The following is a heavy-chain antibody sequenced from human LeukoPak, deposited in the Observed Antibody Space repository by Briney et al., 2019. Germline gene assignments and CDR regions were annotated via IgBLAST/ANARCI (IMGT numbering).Heavy chain of an antibody. Sequence: GGSLRLSCAASGFTVSDNYMTWVRQAPGKGLEWVSSIYNTGATHYAESVKGRFTISRDNSKNTLFLRMNSLRAEDMAVYYCARIEWERLGRAFDIWGQGTMVTVSS. V-gene: IGHV3-53*01. D-gene: IGHD1-26*01. CDR2: IYNTGAT. CDR1: GFTVSDNY. CDR3: ARIEWERLGRAFDI. J-gene: IGHJ3*02.